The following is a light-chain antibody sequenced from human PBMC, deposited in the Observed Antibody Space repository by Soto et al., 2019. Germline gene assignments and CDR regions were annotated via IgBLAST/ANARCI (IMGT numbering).Light chain of an antibody. CDR2: DVS. CDR3: CSYTMSSTDV. Sequence: QSALTQPASVSGSPGQSITISCTGTSCNVGGYNHVSWYQQHPGKAPKLIIYDVSNRPSGVSNRFSGSKSGNTVSLTIPGPEAEDEYDYYCCSYTMSSTDVFGRGTKLTVL. V-gene: IGLV2-14*01. J-gene: IGLJ2*01. CDR1: SCNVGGYNH.